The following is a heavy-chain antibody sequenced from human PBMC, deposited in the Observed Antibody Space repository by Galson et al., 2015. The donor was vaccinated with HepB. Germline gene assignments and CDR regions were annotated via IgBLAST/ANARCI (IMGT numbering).Heavy chain of an antibody. CDR2: FDPEDGET. V-gene: IGHV1-24*01. D-gene: IGHD3-10*01. Sequence: SVKVSCKVSGYTLTELSMHWVRQAPGKGLEWMGGFDPEDGETIYAQKFQGRVTMTEDTSTDTAYMELSSLRSEDTAVHYCATESDGSGSYPVRVGMDVWGQGTTVTVSS. J-gene: IGHJ6*02. CDR1: GYTLTELS. CDR3: ATESDGSGSYPVRVGMDV.